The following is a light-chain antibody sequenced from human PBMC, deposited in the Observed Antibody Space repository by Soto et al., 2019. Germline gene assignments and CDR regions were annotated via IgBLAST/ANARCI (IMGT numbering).Light chain of an antibody. Sequence: QSALTQPRSVSGSPGQAVTLSCTGTSNDIGGYNYVSWYQQHPDKAPKLMIFDVSQRPSGVPDRFSGSKSSNTAYLTISGLQAEDEADYYCCSYAGSYTFVVFGGGTELTVL. CDR2: DVS. CDR3: CSYAGSYTFVV. J-gene: IGLJ2*01. V-gene: IGLV2-11*01. CDR1: SNDIGGYNY.